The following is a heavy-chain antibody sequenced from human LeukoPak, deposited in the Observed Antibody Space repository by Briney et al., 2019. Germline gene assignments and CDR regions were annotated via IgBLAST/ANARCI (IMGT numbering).Heavy chain of an antibody. CDR1: GFIFSNAW. CDR3: TTWTDLYDY. Sequence: GGSLRLSCAASGFIFSNAWMSWVRQAPGMGLDWVGRIRSKTDGGTIDYAAPVKGRFVISRDDSRDTLYLQMNSLRIEDTAMYYCTTWTDLYDYWGQGILVTVSS. V-gene: IGHV3-15*01. D-gene: IGHD3/OR15-3a*01. J-gene: IGHJ4*02. CDR2: IRSKTDGGTI.